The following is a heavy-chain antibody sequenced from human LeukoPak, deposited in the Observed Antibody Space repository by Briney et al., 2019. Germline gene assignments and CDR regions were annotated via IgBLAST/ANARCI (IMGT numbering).Heavy chain of an antibody. CDR1: GFTFSSYW. CDR3: ARGRYTVTKYYFDY. Sequence: GRSLRLSCAASGFTFSSYWMSWVRQAPGKGLEWVANIKQDGSEKYYVDSVKGRFTISRDNAKNSLYLQMNSLRAEDTAVYYCARGRYTVTKYYFDYWGQGTLVTVSS. CDR2: IKQDGSEK. J-gene: IGHJ4*02. V-gene: IGHV3-7*01. D-gene: IGHD4-11*01.